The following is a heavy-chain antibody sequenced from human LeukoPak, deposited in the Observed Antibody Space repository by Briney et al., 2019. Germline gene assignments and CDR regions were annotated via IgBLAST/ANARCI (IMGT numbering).Heavy chain of an antibody. Sequence: SETLSLTCTVYGGSFSPYYWNWIRQPPGKGLEWIGEINHRGSTTYNPSLKSRVTISLDTSKNQFSLKLSSVTAADTAVYYCARVGLDWGSIDYWGQGTLVTVSS. CDR2: INHRGST. CDR3: ARVGLDWGSIDY. J-gene: IGHJ4*02. V-gene: IGHV4-34*01. D-gene: IGHD3/OR15-3a*01. CDR1: GGSFSPYY.